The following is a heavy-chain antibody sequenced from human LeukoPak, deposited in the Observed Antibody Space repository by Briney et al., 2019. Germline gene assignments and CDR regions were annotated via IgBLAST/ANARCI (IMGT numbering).Heavy chain of an antibody. CDR3: AREYEWLALYNWFDP. CDR1: GDRVSSNSGA. V-gene: IGHV6-1*01. J-gene: IGHJ5*02. CDR2: TYYRSKWYN. Sequence: SQTLSLTCAIFGDRVSSNSGAWNWIRQSPSRGLEWLGRTYYRSKWYNDYAVSVKSRITINPDTSKNQFSLQLNSVTPEDTAVYYCAREYEWLALYNWFDPWGQGTLVTVSS. D-gene: IGHD6-19*01.